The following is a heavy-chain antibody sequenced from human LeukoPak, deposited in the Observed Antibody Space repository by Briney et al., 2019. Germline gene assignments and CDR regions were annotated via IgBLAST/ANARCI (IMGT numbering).Heavy chain of an antibody. D-gene: IGHD7-27*01. CDR1: GVSVSNYY. J-gene: IGHJ4*02. V-gene: IGHV4-59*02. CDR3: ATRKLGNDY. Sequence: SETLSLTCSVSGVSVSNYYWSWIRQSPGKGLEWISYIYYTETSYNPSLKSRVTISADTSKNQFSLKLYSVTAADTAVYYCATRKLGNDYWGQGTLVTVSS. CDR2: IYYTET.